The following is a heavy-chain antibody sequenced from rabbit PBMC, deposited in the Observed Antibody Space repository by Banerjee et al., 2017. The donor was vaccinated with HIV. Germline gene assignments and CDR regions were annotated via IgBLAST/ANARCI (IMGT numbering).Heavy chain of an antibody. CDR3: ARNYAIYGDPFNL. V-gene: IGHV1S40*01. D-gene: IGHD2-1*01. J-gene: IGHJ4*01. Sequence: QSLEESGGGLVKPEGSLTLTCKASGFSFSNKYVMCWVRQAPGKGLEWIGCINSSSRNVVYASWATGRFTISKTSSTTVTLQMTSLTAADTATYFCARNYAIYGDPFNLWGPGTLVTVS. CDR2: INSSSRNV. CDR1: GFSFSNKYV.